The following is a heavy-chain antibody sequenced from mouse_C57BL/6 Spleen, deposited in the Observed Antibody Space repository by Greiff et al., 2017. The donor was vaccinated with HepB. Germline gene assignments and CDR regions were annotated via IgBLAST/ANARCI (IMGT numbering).Heavy chain of an antibody. CDR2: INPNYGTT. V-gene: IGHV1-39*01. CDR3: APDNYGSSLFAY. CDR1: GYSFTDYN. J-gene: IGHJ3*01. Sequence: VQLQQSGPELVKPGASVKISCKASGYSFTDYNMNWVKQSNGKSLEWIGVINPNYGTTSYNQKCKGKATLTVDQYSITAYMQLNSLTSDDSAVYYCAPDNYGSSLFAYWGQGTLVTVSA. D-gene: IGHD1-1*01.